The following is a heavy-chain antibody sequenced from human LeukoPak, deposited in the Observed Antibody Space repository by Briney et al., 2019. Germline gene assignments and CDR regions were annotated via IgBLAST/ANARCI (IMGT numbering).Heavy chain of an antibody. CDR1: GYTFTNSG. CDR2: ISAYNGNT. CDR3: AKQEEQWLVRGAFDY. V-gene: IGHV1-18*01. Sequence: ASVKVSRKASGYTFTNSGISWVRQAPGQGLEWMGWISAYNGNTNYAQKFQGRVTMTTDTSTSTAYMELRSLRSDDTAVYYCAKQEEQWLVRGAFDYWGQGTLVIVSS. D-gene: IGHD6-19*01. J-gene: IGHJ4*02.